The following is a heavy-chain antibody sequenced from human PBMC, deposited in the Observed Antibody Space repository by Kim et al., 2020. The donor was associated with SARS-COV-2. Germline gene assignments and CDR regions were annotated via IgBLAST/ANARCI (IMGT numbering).Heavy chain of an antibody. CDR1: GFTFDDYA. CDR2: ISWNSGSI. J-gene: IGHJ6*02. Sequence: GGSLRLSCAASGFTFDDYAMHWVRQAPGKGLEWVSGISWNSGSIGYADSVKGRFTISRDNAKNSLYLQMNSLRAEDTALYYCAKDMAYYYGMDVWGQGT. V-gene: IGHV3-9*01. CDR3: AKDMAYYYGMDV.